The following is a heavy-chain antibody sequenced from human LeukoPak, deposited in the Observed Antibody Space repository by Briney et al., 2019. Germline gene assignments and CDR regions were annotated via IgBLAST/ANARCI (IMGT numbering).Heavy chain of an antibody. J-gene: IGHJ3*02. V-gene: IGHV1-46*01. CDR1: GYTFTSYY. Sequence: ASVTVSCKASGYTFTSYYMHWVRQAPGQGLEGMGIINPSGGSTSYAQKFQGRVTMTRHTSTSTVYMELSSLRSEDTAVYYCARDSVPNCSSTSCYRGAFDIWGQGTMVTVSS. CDR2: INPSGGST. CDR3: ARDSVPNCSSTSCYRGAFDI. D-gene: IGHD2-2*01.